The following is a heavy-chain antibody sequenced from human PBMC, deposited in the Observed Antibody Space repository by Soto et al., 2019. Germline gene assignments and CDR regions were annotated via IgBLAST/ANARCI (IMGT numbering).Heavy chain of an antibody. V-gene: IGHV4-39*01. CDR2: IYYSGST. Sequence: SETLSLTCTVSGGSISSSSYYWGWIRQPPGKGLEWIGSIYYSGSTYYNPSLKSRVTISVDTSKNQFSLKLSSVTAADTAVYYCARHNYYYYYGMDVWGQGTTVTVSS. CDR3: ARHNYYYYYGMDV. CDR1: GGSISSSSYY. J-gene: IGHJ6*02.